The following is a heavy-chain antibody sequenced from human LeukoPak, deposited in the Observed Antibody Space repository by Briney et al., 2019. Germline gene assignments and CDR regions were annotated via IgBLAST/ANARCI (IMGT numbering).Heavy chain of an antibody. V-gene: IGHV1-2*02. D-gene: IGHD6-19*01. CDR3: ARTQEAGYSSGWYDSYYYYYMDV. CDR1: GYTFTGYF. J-gene: IGHJ6*03. CDR2: INPSSGGT. Sequence: ASVKVSCKPSGYTFTGYFIQWVRQAPGQGLEWMGWINPSSGGTNYPQKFQGRVTMSRDTSLSTAYMEVSGLTSDDTAVYYCARTQEAGYSSGWYDSYYYYYMDVWGKGTTVTISS.